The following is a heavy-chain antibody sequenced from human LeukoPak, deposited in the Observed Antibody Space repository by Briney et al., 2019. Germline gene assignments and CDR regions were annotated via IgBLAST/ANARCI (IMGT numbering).Heavy chain of an antibody. CDR1: GYTFTGYY. Sequence: APVKVSCKASGYTFTGYYMHWVRQAPGQGLEWMGWINPNSGGTNYAQKFQGRVTMTRDTSISTAYMELSRLRSDDTAVYYCARDTGGGSTFMDVWGQGTTVTVSS. D-gene: IGHD5/OR15-5a*01. J-gene: IGHJ6*02. CDR3: ARDTGGGSTFMDV. V-gene: IGHV1-2*02. CDR2: INPNSGGT.